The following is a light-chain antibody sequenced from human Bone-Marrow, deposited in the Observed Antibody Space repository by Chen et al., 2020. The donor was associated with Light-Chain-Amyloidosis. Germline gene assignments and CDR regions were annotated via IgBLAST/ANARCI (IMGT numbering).Light chain of an antibody. CDR3: QSADSSCTYEVI. CDR1: DLPTKY. V-gene: IGLV3-25*03. CDR2: RDT. J-gene: IGLJ2*01. Sequence: SYELTQPPSVSVSPGQTARITCSGDDLPTKYAYWYQQKPGQAPVLVIHRDTERPSGISERFSGSISGTTATLTISGVQAEDEADYHCQSADSSCTYEVIFGGGTKLTVL.